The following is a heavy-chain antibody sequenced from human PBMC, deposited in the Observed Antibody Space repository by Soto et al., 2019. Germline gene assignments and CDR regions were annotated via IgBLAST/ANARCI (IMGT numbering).Heavy chain of an antibody. CDR1: GFTFRSYG. CDR2: ISYDGSNE. Sequence: GGSLRLSCAASGFTFRSYGMHWVRQAPGKGLEWVAVISYDGSNEYYADSVKGRFTISRDNSKNTLYLQMNSLRAEDTAVYYCAKDKAISMTTVVIPSLDYWGQGTLVTVSS. D-gene: IGHD4-17*01. J-gene: IGHJ4*02. V-gene: IGHV3-30*18. CDR3: AKDKAISMTTVVIPSLDY.